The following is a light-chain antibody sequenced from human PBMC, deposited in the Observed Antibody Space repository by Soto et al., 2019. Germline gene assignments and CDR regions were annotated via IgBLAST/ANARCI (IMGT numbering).Light chain of an antibody. CDR1: PSVSSSY. V-gene: IGKV3-20*01. CDR3: QQYGSSSWP. J-gene: IGKJ1*01. CDR2: GAS. Sequence: EIVLTQSPGTLSLSPGERATLSCRASPSVSSSYLAWYQQKPGQAPRLLIYGASSRATGIPDRFSGTGSGTAFTLPISRREPEDFAVYYCQQYGSSSWPFGQGTKVEIK.